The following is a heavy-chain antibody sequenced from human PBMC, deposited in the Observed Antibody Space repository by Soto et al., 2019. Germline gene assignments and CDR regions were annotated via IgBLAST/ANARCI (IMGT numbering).Heavy chain of an antibody. CDR2: IWYDGSNK. J-gene: IGHJ6*02. Sequence: PGGSLRLSCAASGFTFSSYGMHWVRQAPGKGLEWVAVIWYDGSNKYYADSVKGRFTISRDNSKNTLYLQMNSLRAEDTAVYYCAREEYSSSRYYYYGMDFWGQRTSDTVS. V-gene: IGHV3-33*01. CDR1: GFTFSSYG. D-gene: IGHD6-6*01. CDR3: AREEYSSSRYYYYGMDF.